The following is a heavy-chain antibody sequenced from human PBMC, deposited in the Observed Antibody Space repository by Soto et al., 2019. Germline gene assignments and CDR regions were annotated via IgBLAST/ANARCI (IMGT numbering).Heavy chain of an antibody. CDR1: GGSFSGYY. CDR2: IDHSGST. Sequence: SETLSLTCAVYGGSFSGYYWSWIRQPPGKGLEWIGEIDHSGSTNYNPSLKSRVTISVDTSKNQFSLKLSSVTAADTAVYYCATPTYYYGSGSFFRGALNYWGQGTLVTVPQ. V-gene: IGHV4-34*01. D-gene: IGHD3-10*01. CDR3: ATPTYYYGSGSFFRGALNY. J-gene: IGHJ4*02.